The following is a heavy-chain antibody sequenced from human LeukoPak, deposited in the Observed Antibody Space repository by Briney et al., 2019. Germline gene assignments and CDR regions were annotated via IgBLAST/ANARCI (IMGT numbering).Heavy chain of an antibody. CDR2: IYTSGST. V-gene: IGHV4-4*07. CDR3: ARLAGYQLLGGPYYYYYMDV. D-gene: IGHD2-2*01. Sequence: SETLSLTCTVSGGSISSYYWSWIRQPAGKRLEWIGRIYTSGSTNYNPSLKSRVTIPVDKSKNQFSLKLSSVTAADTAVYYCARLAGYQLLGGPYYYYYMDVWGKGTTVTVSS. CDR1: GGSISSYY. J-gene: IGHJ6*03.